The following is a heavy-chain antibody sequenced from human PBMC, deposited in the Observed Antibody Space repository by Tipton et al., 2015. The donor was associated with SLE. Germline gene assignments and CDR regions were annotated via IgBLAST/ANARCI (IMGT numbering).Heavy chain of an antibody. V-gene: IGHV4-34*01. Sequence: TLSLTCAVYGGSFSGYYWSWIRQPPGKGLEWIGEINHSGSTNYNPSLKSRVTISVDTSKNQFSLKLSSVTAADTAVYYCAREDYGGNWYYYYYGMDVWGQGTTVTVSS. CDR2: INHSGST. CDR3: AREDYGGNWYYYYYGMDV. J-gene: IGHJ6*02. CDR1: GGSFSGYY. D-gene: IGHD4-23*01.